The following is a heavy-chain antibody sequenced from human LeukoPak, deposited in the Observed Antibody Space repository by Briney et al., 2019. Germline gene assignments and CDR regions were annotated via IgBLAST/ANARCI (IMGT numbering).Heavy chain of an antibody. CDR1: EYSFTAYY. Sequence: ASVKVSCKASEYSFTAYYIHWVRQAPGQGLEWLGWINPNTGGTNYAQKFQGWVTLTRDTSITTAFMELSRLRSDDTAVYYCARLSSGYSSGWVYYYDSSGFGPDAFDIWGQGTMVTVSS. D-gene: IGHD3-22*01. J-gene: IGHJ3*02. V-gene: IGHV1-2*04. CDR3: ARLSSGYSSGWVYYYDSSGFGPDAFDI. CDR2: INPNTGGT.